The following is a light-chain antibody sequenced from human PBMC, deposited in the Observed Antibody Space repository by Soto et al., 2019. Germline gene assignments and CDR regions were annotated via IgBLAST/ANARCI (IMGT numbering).Light chain of an antibody. CDR3: QQYGSAPWT. J-gene: IGKJ1*01. CDR1: LSVASNY. CDR2: AAS. V-gene: IGKV3-20*01. Sequence: EIVLTQSPGTLPLSPGERATLSCRASLSVASNYLAWYQQKPGQAPRLLISAASGRATGIPDRFSGSGSGTDFTLTISRLEPEDFAVYYCQQYGSAPWTFGQGTKVEIK.